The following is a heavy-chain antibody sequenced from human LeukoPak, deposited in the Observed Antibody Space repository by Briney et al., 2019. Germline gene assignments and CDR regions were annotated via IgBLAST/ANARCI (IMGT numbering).Heavy chain of an antibody. Sequence: GGSLRLSCAASGFTFSSYGMHWVRQAPGKGLEWVAVISYDGSNKYYADSVKGRFTISRDNSKNTMYLQMNSLRAEDTAVYYCAKHGSGSYYNGLNFDYWGQGALVTVSS. D-gene: IGHD3-10*01. J-gene: IGHJ4*02. CDR3: AKHGSGSYYNGLNFDY. CDR1: GFTFSSYG. CDR2: ISYDGSNK. V-gene: IGHV3-30*18.